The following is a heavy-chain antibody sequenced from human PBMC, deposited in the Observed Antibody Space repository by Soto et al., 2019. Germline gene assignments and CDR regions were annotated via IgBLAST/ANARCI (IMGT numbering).Heavy chain of an antibody. Sequence: PGGSLRLSCAASGFTFSSYAMSWVRQAPGKGLEWVSAISGSGGSTYYADSVKGRFTISRDNSKNTLYLQMNSLRAEDTAVYYCAKDPYVSSGYYFTPQTTFDYWAQGNLVPVSS. CDR3: AKDPYVSSGYYFTPQTTFDY. CDR2: ISGSGGST. CDR1: GFTFSSYA. D-gene: IGHD3-22*01. V-gene: IGHV3-23*01. J-gene: IGHJ4*02.